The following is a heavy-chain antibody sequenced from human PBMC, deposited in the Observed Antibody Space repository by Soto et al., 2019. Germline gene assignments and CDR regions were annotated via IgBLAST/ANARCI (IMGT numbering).Heavy chain of an antibody. Sequence: SVKVSCKASGSGFISSGIQWVRQAHGQRLEWIGWIVVASGQTNYAQNFRGRVAITRDTSTATAYIELTGLTSEDTAVYFCSADRPDIGVGWWVWRQRTTVTVPS. J-gene: IGHJ6*02. CDR3: SADRPDIGVGWWV. CDR1: GSGFISSG. CDR2: IVVASGQT. D-gene: IGHD2-8*02. V-gene: IGHV1-58*02.